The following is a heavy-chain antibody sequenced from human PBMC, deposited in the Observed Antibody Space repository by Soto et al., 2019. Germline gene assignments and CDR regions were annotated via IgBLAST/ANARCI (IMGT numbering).Heavy chain of an antibody. V-gene: IGHV1-18*01. Sequence: ASVKVSCKASGYTFTSYGISWVRQAPGQGLEWMGWISAYNGNTNYAQKLQGRVTMTTDTSTSTAYMELRSLRSDDTAVYYCARDEYSGRLSYYYGMDVWGQGTRVTVSS. J-gene: IGHJ6*02. D-gene: IGHD1-26*01. CDR2: ISAYNGNT. CDR3: ARDEYSGRLSYYYGMDV. CDR1: GYTFTSYG.